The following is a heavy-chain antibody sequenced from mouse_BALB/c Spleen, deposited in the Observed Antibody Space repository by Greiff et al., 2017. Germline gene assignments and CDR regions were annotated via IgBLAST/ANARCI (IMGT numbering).Heavy chain of an antibody. CDR1: GYAFTNYL. J-gene: IGHJ4*01. CDR3: ARSPSFSNYAMDY. CDR2: INPGSGGT. V-gene: IGHV1-54*01. Sequence: VMLVESGAELVRPGTSVKVSCKASGYAFTNYLIEWVKQRPGQGLEWIGVINPGSGGTNYNEKFKGKATLTADKSSSTAYMQLSSLTSDDSAVYFCARSPSFSNYAMDYWGQGTSVTVSS.